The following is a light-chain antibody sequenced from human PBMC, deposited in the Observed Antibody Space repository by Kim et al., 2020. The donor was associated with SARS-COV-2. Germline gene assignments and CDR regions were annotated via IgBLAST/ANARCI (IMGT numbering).Light chain of an antibody. Sequence: SPGQTANIPGSGGKLGDRYNSWYQQKPGQSLLLVIYQDTKRPSGIPERFSGSTSGNTATLTITGAQAMDEADYYCQAWDSSTLYVFGAGTKVTVL. CDR3: QAWDSSTLYV. J-gene: IGLJ1*01. CDR2: QDT. CDR1: KLGDRY. V-gene: IGLV3-1*01.